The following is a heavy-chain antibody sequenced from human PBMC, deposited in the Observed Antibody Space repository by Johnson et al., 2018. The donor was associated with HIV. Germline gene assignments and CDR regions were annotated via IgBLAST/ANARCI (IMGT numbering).Heavy chain of an antibody. Sequence: VQLVESGGGLVQPGGSLRLSCAASGFTFSSYWMHWVRQAPGKGLEWVAVIWYDGSNKYYADSVKGRFTISRDNSKNTLYLQMNSLRAEDTAVYYCAKDNPGVSHAFDIWGQGTMVTVSS. V-gene: IGHV3-33*06. CDR1: GFTFSSYW. CDR2: IWYDGSNK. CDR3: AKDNPGVSHAFDI. J-gene: IGHJ3*02. D-gene: IGHD1-14*01.